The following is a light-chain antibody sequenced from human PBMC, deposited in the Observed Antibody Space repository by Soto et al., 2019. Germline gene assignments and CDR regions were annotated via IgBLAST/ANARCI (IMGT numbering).Light chain of an antibody. CDR3: QQSYSNPWT. CDR1: HGGSGW. CDR2: AAS. J-gene: IGKJ1*01. Sequence: EIQMPQKNSSVSASVGDRVTITCRASHGGSGWFAWYQQQPGKPPNLVIYAASSLQSGVPSSFSGSGSATDLTITISSPQPEDFATYYCQQSYSNPWTFGQGTKVDI. V-gene: IGKV1-12*01.